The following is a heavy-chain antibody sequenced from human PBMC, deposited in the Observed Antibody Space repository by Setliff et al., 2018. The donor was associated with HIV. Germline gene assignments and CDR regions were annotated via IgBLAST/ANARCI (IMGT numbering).Heavy chain of an antibody. D-gene: IGHD2-15*01. CDR3: ARGCNGGNCYHGSGWFDP. CDR2: INTNTGNP. CDR1: GYTFTSYA. V-gene: IGHV7-4-1*02. Sequence: ASVKVSCKASGYTFTSYAMHWVRQAPGQGLEWMGWINTNTGNPTYAQGFTGRFVFSLDTSVSTAYLQISSLKAEDTAMYYCARGCNGGNCYHGSGWFDPWGQGTLVTVSS. J-gene: IGHJ5*02.